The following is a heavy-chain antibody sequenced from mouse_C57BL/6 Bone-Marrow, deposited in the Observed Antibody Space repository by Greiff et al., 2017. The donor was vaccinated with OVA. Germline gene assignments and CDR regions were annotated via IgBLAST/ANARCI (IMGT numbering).Heavy chain of an antibody. CDR3: ARQRVYYGSSYWYFDV. D-gene: IGHD1-1*01. Sequence: EVQLQQSGPELVKPGASVKISCKASGYTFTDYYMNWVKQSHGKSLEWIGDINPNNGGTSYNQKFKGKATLTVDKSSSTAYMELRSLTSEDSAVYYCARQRVYYGSSYWYFDVWGTGTTVTVSS. J-gene: IGHJ1*03. CDR2: INPNNGGT. CDR1: GYTFTDYY. V-gene: IGHV1-26*01.